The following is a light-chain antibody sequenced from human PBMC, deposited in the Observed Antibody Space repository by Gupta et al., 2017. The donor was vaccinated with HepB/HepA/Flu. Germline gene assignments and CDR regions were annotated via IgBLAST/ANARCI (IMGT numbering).Light chain of an antibody. J-gene: IGKJ1*01. CDR1: QSVLYYSNNKHS. CDR2: WAS. CDR3: QQYHSTPWT. V-gene: IGKV4-1*01. Sequence: DIVLTQSQDILAVCLGESASFNCKSSQSVLYYSNNKHSLAWYQQKPRQPPKLLFYWASTRESGVPDRFSGSGSGTDFTLTISSLQAEDVAVYYCQQYHSTPWTFGQGTKVEI.